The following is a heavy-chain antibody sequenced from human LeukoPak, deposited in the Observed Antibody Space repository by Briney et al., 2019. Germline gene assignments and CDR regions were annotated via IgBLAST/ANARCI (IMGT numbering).Heavy chain of an antibody. CDR2: MNPNSGYT. CDR1: GYTFTSYD. J-gene: IGHJ4*02. V-gene: IGHV1-8*03. D-gene: IGHD1-20*01. Sequence: ASVKASCKASGYTFTSYDINWVRQATGQGLEWMGWMNPNSGYTGYAQKFQGRVTITRNTSISTAYMELSSLRSEDTAVYYCARGRDNWTPWGDYWGQGTLVTVSS. CDR3: ARGRDNWTPWGDY.